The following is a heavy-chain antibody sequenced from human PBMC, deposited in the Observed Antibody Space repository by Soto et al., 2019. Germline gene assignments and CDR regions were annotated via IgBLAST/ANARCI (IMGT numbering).Heavy chain of an antibody. CDR2: MSGSGGST. D-gene: IGHD2-8*01. Sequence: GGSLRLSCAASGFTFSSYAMSWVRQAPGKGLEWVSAMSGSGGSTYYADSVKGRFTISRDNSKNTLYLQMNSLRAEDTAVHYCAKDIVLMVYGRPYSDGIDVWGQGTPVTVSS. J-gene: IGHJ6*02. V-gene: IGHV3-23*01. CDR1: GFTFSSYA. CDR3: AKDIVLMVYGRPYSDGIDV.